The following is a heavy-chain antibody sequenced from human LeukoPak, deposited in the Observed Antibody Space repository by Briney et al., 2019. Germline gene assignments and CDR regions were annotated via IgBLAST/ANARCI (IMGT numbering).Heavy chain of an antibody. J-gene: IGHJ4*02. CDR1: GFTFSSYA. CDR3: VKDRLASSSWSDY. Sequence: GGSLRLSCSASGFTFSSYALHWVRQAPGKGLEFVSAISSNGGSTYYADSVKGRFTISRDNSKNTLYLQMSSLRAEDTAVYYCVKDRLASSSWSDYWGQGTLVTVSS. D-gene: IGHD6-13*01. CDR2: ISSNGGST. V-gene: IGHV3-64D*09.